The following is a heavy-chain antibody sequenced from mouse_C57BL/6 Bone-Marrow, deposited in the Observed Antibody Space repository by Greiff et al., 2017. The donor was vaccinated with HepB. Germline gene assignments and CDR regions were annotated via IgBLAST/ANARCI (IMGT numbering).Heavy chain of an antibody. Sequence: VQLQQSGAELVRPGSSVKLSCKASGYTFTSYWMHWVKQRPIQGLEWIGNIDPSDSETHYNQKFKDKATLTVDKSSSTAYMQLSSLTSEDSAVYYCARSGEAPVYYDYDDGAWFAYWGQGTLVTVSA. D-gene: IGHD2-4*01. CDR1: GYTFTSYW. V-gene: IGHV1-52*01. J-gene: IGHJ3*01. CDR2: IDPSDSET. CDR3: ARSGEAPVYYDYDDGAWFAY.